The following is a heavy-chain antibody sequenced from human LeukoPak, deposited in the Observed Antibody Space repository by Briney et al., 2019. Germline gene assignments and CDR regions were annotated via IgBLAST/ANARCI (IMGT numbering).Heavy chain of an antibody. CDR1: GGSISSYY. D-gene: IGHD6-13*01. CDR3: AKDAVPLLGSSWYVGYYYYMDV. V-gene: IGHV4-4*07. J-gene: IGHJ6*03. CDR2: IYTSGST. Sequence: SETLSLTCTVSGGSISSYYWGWIRQPAGKGLEWIGRIYTSGSTNYNPSLKSRVTMSVDTSKNQFSLKLSSVTAADTAVYYCAKDAVPLLGSSWYVGYYYYMDVWGKGTTVTVSS.